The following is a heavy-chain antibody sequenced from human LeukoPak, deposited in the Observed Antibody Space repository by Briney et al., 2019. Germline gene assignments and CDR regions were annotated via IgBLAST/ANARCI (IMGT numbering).Heavy chain of an antibody. CDR1: GGSISSYY. CDR3: ARDHHRCDSSGYYYCDAFDI. D-gene: IGHD3-22*01. V-gene: IGHV4-59*01. J-gene: IGHJ3*02. Sequence: SETLSLTCTVSGGSISSYYWSWIRQPPGKGLEWIGYIYYSGSTNYNPSLKSRVTISVDTSKIQFSLKLSSVTAADTAVYYCARDHHRCDSSGYYYCDAFDIWGQGTMVTVSS. CDR2: IYYSGST.